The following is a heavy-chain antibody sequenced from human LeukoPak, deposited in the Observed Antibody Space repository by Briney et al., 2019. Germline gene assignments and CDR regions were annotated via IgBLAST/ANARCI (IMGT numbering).Heavy chain of an antibody. V-gene: IGHV3-23*01. J-gene: IGHJ5*02. CDR3: AKDGRRLRFLEWLLEDNWFDP. CDR1: GFTFSSYA. D-gene: IGHD3-3*01. CDR2: ISGSGGST. Sequence: GGSLRLSCAASGFTFSSYAMSWVRQAPGKGLEWVSAISGSGGSTYYADSVKGRFTISRDNSKNTLYLQMNSLRAEDTAVYYCAKDGRRLRFLEWLLEDNWFDPWGQGTLVTVCS.